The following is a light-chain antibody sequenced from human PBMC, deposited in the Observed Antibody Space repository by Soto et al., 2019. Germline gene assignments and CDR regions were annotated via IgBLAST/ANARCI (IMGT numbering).Light chain of an antibody. J-gene: IGKJ4*01. V-gene: IGKV3-20*01. CDR2: GAS. CDR3: QQYGSSPFT. CDR1: QSVSSPY. Sequence: EIVLTQSPGTLSLSPGDRATLSCRASQSVSSPYLAWYQQKLGQAPRLLIYGASSRATGIPDRFSGSGSGTDFTLTISRLEPEDFAVYYCQQYGSSPFTFGGGTKVEIK.